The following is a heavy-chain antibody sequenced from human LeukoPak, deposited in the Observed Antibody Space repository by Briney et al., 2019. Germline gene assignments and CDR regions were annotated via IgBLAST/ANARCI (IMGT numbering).Heavy chain of an antibody. D-gene: IGHD5-18*01. V-gene: IGHV4-4*07. Sequence: SETLSLTCTVSGGSISSYYWSWIRQPAGKGLEWIGRIYTSGSTNYNPSLKNRVTMSVDTSKNQFSLKLSSVTAADTAVYYCARDQPEDAADPNWFDPWGQGTLVTVSS. CDR2: IYTSGST. CDR3: ARDQPEDAADPNWFDP. CDR1: GGSISSYY. J-gene: IGHJ5*02.